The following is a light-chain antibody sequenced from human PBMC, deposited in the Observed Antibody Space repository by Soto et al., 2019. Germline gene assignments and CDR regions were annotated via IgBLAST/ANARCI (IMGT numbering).Light chain of an antibody. J-gene: IGKJ4*01. V-gene: IGKV1-33*01. CDR2: DAS. CDR1: QDISNS. CDR3: QQFENLPLT. Sequence: DIQMTQSPSSVSASVGDRVTITCQASQDISNSLNWYQQKPEKAPKVLIYDASNVQTGVPSRFSGSGSGTDFTFTISSLQPEDIATYYCQQFENLPLTFGGGTKVDIK.